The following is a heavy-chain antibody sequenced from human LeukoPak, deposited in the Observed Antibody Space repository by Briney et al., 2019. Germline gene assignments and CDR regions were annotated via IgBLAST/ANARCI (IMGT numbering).Heavy chain of an antibody. CDR3: ARDDSARDDSGAYHY. Sequence: SETLSLTCTVSGDSMNNFYWTWIRQSAGKGLEWIGRVHLSGSTNYSPSLRSRAAISLDRSRNQFSLKLTSVTAADTAVYYCARDDSARDDSGAYHYWGQGTLVTVSS. CDR2: VHLSGST. J-gene: IGHJ4*02. D-gene: IGHD1-26*01. V-gene: IGHV4-4*07. CDR1: GDSMNNFY.